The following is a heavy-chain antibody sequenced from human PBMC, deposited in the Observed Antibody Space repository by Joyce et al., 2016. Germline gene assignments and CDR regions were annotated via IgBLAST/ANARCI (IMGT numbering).Heavy chain of an antibody. V-gene: IGHV3-11*01. J-gene: IGHJ4*02. D-gene: IGHD3-3*01. CDR1: GFAFSDYY. CDR3: ARDDDIWSGSYLGWNYFDF. CDR2: ISGSSATK. Sequence: HVQLVESGGALVKPGGSLRLSCAASGFAFSDYYMAGIRQAPGKGLEWVSYISGSSATKYYAHSVRGRFTISRDNAENSLYLQMDGLRADDTAVYYCARDDDIWSGSYLGWNYFDFWGQGTLVTVSS.